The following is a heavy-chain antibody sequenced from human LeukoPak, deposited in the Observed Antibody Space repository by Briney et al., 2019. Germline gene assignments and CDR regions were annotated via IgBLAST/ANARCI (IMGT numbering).Heavy chain of an antibody. D-gene: IGHD5-18*01. CDR2: ISSSSSYI. V-gene: IGHV3-21*01. CDR1: GFTFISYS. CDR3: ARMHRYGRC. J-gene: IGHJ4*02. Sequence: GGSLRLSCAASGFTFISYSMNWVRQAPGKGLEWVSSISSSSSYIFYADSVKGRFTIFRDNAKDSLDLQMNSLRAEDTAVYYCARMHRYGRCWGQGTLVTVSS.